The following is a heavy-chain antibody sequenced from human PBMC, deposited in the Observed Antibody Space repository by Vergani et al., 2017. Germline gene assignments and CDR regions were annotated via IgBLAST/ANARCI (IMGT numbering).Heavy chain of an antibody. CDR3: AREGANYYDSSGYPLYVDS. D-gene: IGHD3-22*01. CDR2: INWNGGST. J-gene: IGHJ4*02. V-gene: IGHV3-20*04. Sequence: EVQLVESGGGVVRPGGSLRLSCAASGFTFDDYGMSWVRQAPGKGLEWVSGINWNGGSTGYADSVKGRFTISRDNAKNSLYRQMNSLIAEDTALYYCAREGANYYDSSGYPLYVDSWGQGTLVTVSS. CDR1: GFTFDDYG.